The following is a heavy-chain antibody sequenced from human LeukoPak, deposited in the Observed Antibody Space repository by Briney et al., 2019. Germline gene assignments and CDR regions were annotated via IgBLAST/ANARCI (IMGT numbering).Heavy chain of an antibody. V-gene: IGHV4-59*01. D-gene: IGHD2-15*01. CDR1: GGSIRSNY. CDR3: ASVARISPSAVDI. Sequence: SETLSLTCTVPGGSIRSNYWSWIRQPPGKGLEWSGYINYSGSNNYNPSLKSRVTISVVKSKNQFSLKLSSGTAADTAVYYCASVARISPSAVDIRGEGTMVTVSS. CDR2: INYSGSN. J-gene: IGHJ3*02.